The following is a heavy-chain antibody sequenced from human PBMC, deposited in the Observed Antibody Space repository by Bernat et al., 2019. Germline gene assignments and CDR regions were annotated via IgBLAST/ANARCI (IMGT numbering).Heavy chain of an antibody. V-gene: IGHV3-49*04. D-gene: IGHD4-17*01. CDR3: MGRRDLERYDDSL. CDR2: IKSEGYGGTT. CDR1: GFTFGDYA. J-gene: IGHJ3*01. Sequence: EVQLVESGGGLVQPGRSLRLSCSGSGFTFGDYAMTWVRQAPGKGLEWVGFIKSEGYGGTTEYAASVKGRFTISRDDSKSIAYLQMNGLKTEETAVYYCMGRRDLERYDDSLWGQGTVVTVYS.